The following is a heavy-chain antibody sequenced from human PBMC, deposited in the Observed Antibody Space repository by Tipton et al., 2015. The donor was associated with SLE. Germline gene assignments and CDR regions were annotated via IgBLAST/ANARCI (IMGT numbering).Heavy chain of an antibody. J-gene: IGHJ4*02. CDR2: ISGSGGST. D-gene: IGHD6-19*01. CDR1: GFTFSSYA. V-gene: IGHV3-23*01. Sequence: SLRLSCAASGFTFSSYAMSWVRQAPGKGLEWVSAISGSGGSTYYADSVKGRFTISRDNSKNTLYLQMNSLRAEDTAVYYCAKVGSDEYSSGWYDGYYFDYWGQGTLVTVSS. CDR3: AKVGSDEYSSGWYDGYYFDY.